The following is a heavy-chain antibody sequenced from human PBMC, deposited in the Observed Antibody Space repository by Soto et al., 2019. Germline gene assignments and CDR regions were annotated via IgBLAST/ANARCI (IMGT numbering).Heavy chain of an antibody. CDR1: GYSFTSYR. Sequence: KLSCKASGYSFTSYRIGWGSQMPGKGLEWMGIIYPGDSDTRYSPSFQGQVTISADKSISTAYLQWSSLKASDTAMYYCARHPVRYYYGSGSYPYYYYYMDVWGKGTTVTVSS. J-gene: IGHJ6*03. CDR3: ARHPVRYYYGSGSYPYYYYYMDV. D-gene: IGHD3-10*01. V-gene: IGHV5-51*01. CDR2: IYPGDSDT.